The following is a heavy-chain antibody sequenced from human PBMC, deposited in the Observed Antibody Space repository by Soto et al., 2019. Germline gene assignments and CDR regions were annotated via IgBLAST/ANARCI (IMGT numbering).Heavy chain of an antibody. CDR1: GFTFSSYG. Sequence: GGSLRLSCAASGFTFSSYGMHWVRQAPGKGLEWVAVISYDGSNKYYADSVKGRFTISRDNSKNTLYLQMNSLRAEDTAVYYCAKDGRYYDFWSGPALDYWGQGTLVTVSS. CDR3: AKDGRYYDFWSGPALDY. CDR2: ISYDGSNK. V-gene: IGHV3-30*18. D-gene: IGHD3-3*01. J-gene: IGHJ4*02.